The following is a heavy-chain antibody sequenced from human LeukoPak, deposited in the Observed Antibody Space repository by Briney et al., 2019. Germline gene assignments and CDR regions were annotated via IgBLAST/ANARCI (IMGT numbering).Heavy chain of an antibody. V-gene: IGHV3-53*01. CDR2: IYSGGST. J-gene: IGHJ5*02. D-gene: IGHD6-13*01. Sequence: PGGSLRLSCAASGFTVSSNYMSWVRQAPGKGLEWVSIIYSGGSTYYADSVKGRFTISRDNSKNTLYLQMNSLRAEDTAVYYCVSNLGYSSTSWGQGTLVTVSS. CDR1: GFTVSSNY. CDR3: VSNLGYSSTS.